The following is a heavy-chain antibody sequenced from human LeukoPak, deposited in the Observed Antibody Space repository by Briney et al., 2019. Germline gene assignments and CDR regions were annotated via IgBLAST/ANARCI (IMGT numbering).Heavy chain of an antibody. CDR3: TTDLGITMIRGVIVY. CDR2: IKSKGDGETT. J-gene: IGHJ4*02. CDR1: GLSFTNAW. Sequence: PGGSLRLSCADSGLSFTNAWMSWVRQAPGKGLEWVGRIKSKGDGETTDYAAPVKGRFTMSRDDSKGMVYLYMNSLKTEDTAVYYCTTDLGITMIRGVIVYWGRGTLVTVSS. V-gene: IGHV3-15*01. D-gene: IGHD3-10*01.